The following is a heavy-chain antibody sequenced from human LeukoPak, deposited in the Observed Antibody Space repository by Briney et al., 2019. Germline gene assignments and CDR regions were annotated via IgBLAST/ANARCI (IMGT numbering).Heavy chain of an antibody. CDR2: IYYRGGT. D-gene: IGHD3-22*01. J-gene: IGHJ4*02. Sequence: ASETLSLTCTVSGGSISSDYWSWIRQPPGKGLEWIGYIYYRGGTNYNPSLKSRVTISVDTSKNQFSLKLSSVTAADTAVYYCARLSGYSSGHYYSDYWGQGTLVTVSS. CDR3: ARLSGYSSGHYYSDY. V-gene: IGHV4-59*01. CDR1: GGSISSDY.